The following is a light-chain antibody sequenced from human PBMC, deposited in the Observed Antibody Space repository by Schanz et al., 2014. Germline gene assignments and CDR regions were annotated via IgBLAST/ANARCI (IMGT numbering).Light chain of an antibody. CDR1: QSVGSN. CDR2: GAS. V-gene: IGKV3D-15*01. CDR3: QQYDTSPST. Sequence: EVVMTQSPATLSVSPGERASLSCRASQSVGSNLAWYQLKPGQAPRLLIYGASTRATGIPDRFNGSGSGTDFTLTISRLEPEDFAVYYCQQYDTSPSTFGPGTKVEFK. J-gene: IGKJ1*01.